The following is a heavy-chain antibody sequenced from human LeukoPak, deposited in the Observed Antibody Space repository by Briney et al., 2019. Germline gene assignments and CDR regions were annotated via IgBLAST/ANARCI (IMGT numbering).Heavy chain of an antibody. CDR2: ISGSGGST. J-gene: IGHJ4*02. CDR1: GFTFSSYA. CDR3: ARARNYCSGGSCYYFDY. Sequence: GGSLRLSCAASGFTFSSYAMSWVRQAPGKGLEWVSAISGSGGSTYYADSVKGRFTISRDNSKNTLYLQMNSLRAEDTAVYYCARARNYCSGGSCYYFDYWGQGILVTVSS. V-gene: IGHV3-23*01. D-gene: IGHD2-15*01.